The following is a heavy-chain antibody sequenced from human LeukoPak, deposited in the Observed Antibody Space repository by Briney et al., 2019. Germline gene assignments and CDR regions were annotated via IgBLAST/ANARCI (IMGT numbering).Heavy chain of an antibody. D-gene: IGHD1-26*01. J-gene: IGHJ4*02. CDR3: ARARFGVGATLYY. CDR2: INPNSGGT. Sequence: ASVKVSCKASVYTFTGYYMHWVRQAPGQGLEWMGWINPNSGGTNYAQKFQGWVTMTRDTSISTAYMELSRLRSDDTAVYYCARARFGVGATLYYWGQGTLVTVSS. V-gene: IGHV1-2*04. CDR1: VYTFTGYY.